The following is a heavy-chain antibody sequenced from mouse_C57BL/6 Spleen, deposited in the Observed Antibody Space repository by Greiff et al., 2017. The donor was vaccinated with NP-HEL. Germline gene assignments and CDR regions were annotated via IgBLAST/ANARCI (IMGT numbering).Heavy chain of an antibody. D-gene: IGHD4-1*02. J-gene: IGHJ2*01. Sequence: VQLQQSGAELARPGASVKLSCKASGYTFTSYGISWVKQRTGQGLEWIGEIYPRSGNTYYNEKFKGKATLTADKSSSTAYMELRSLTSEDSAVYFCARHNWDVDYFDYWGQGTTLTVSS. V-gene: IGHV1-81*01. CDR2: IYPRSGNT. CDR1: GYTFTSYG. CDR3: ARHNWDVDYFDY.